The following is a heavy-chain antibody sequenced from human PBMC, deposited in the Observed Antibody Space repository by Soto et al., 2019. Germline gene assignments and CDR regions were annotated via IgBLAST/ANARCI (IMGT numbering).Heavy chain of an antibody. CDR2: IKSKTDGGTT. J-gene: IGHJ5*02. CDR1: GFTFSNAW. Sequence: PGGSLRLSCAASGFTFSNAWMSWVRQAPGKWLEWVGRIKSKTDGGTTDYAAPVKGRFTISRDDSKNTLYLQMNSLKTEDTAVYYCTTAERVPAAISSNWFDPWGQGXLVTVYS. V-gene: IGHV3-15*01. D-gene: IGHD2-2*02. CDR3: TTAERVPAAISSNWFDP.